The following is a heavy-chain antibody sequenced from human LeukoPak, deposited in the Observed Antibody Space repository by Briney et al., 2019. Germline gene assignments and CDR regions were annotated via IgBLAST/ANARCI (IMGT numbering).Heavy chain of an antibody. CDR3: GRDRSFMIVVGDAFDI. D-gene: IGHD3-22*01. J-gene: IGHJ3*02. V-gene: IGHV3-20*01. CDR2: INCNGGST. CDR1: GFTFDDYG. Sequence: GGSLRLSCAASGFTFDDYGMSWGPQAPGKGLEWVSGINCNGGSTGYADSAKGRFTIYRDNAKNCLYLPMKSVRAEDRSVFQCGRDRSFMIVVGDAFDIWRQGTMVTVPS.